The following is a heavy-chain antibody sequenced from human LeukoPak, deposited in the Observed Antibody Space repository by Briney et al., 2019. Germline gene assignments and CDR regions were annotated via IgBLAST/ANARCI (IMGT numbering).Heavy chain of an antibody. J-gene: IGHJ4*02. V-gene: IGHV3-23*01. Sequence: QPGGSLRLSCAASGFNFKTNAMSWVRQVPGKGLEWVSGISDSGGSTFYADSVKGRFTISRDNSKNTLFLQMNSLRVEDTAVYYCAKDLHYWGCDYWGQGTLVTVSS. CDR2: ISDSGGST. CDR1: GFNFKTNA. CDR3: AKDLHYWGCDY. D-gene: IGHD3-16*01.